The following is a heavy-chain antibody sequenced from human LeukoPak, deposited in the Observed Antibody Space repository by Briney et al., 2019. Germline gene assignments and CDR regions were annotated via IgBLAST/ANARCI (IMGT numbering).Heavy chain of an antibody. J-gene: IGHJ6*02. V-gene: IGHV3-23*01. Sequence: GGSLRLSCAASGFTFSSFAMTWVRQAPGKGLEWVSAISGSGGSTYYADSVKGQFTISRDNSKNTLYLQMNSLRAEDTAVYYCARVSRDSSRWYQHYGMDVWGQGTTVTVSS. CDR2: ISGSGGST. CDR3: ARVSRDSSRWYQHYGMDV. D-gene: IGHD6-13*01. CDR1: GFTFSSFA.